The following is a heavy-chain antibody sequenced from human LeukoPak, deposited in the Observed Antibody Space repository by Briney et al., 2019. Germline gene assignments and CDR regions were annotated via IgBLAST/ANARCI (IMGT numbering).Heavy chain of an antibody. Sequence: GGSLRLSCAASGFTFSSYSMNWVRQAPGKGLEWLSSISGSGSYIYYIDSVKGRFTISRDNAKNSLYLQMNSLRAEDTAVYFCARDPRKSGSWYWDYWGQGTLVTVSS. J-gene: IGHJ4*02. V-gene: IGHV3-21*01. D-gene: IGHD6-13*01. CDR1: GFTFSSYS. CDR3: ARDPRKSGSWYWDY. CDR2: ISGSGSYI.